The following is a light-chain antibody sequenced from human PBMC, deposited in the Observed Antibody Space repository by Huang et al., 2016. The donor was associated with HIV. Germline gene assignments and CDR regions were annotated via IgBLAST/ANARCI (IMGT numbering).Light chain of an antibody. CDR3: QQSYTFTFT. J-gene: IGKJ3*01. CDR2: NTF. V-gene: IGKV1-39*01. Sequence: DIQMTQSQSSLSASVGDRVTITCRASQDIDTYLNWYQQRPGKAPKLLIYNTFKLQRGVPSRFNGTGSETDFALTITNLQPEDVATYFCQQSYTFTFTFGPGT. CDR1: QDIDTY.